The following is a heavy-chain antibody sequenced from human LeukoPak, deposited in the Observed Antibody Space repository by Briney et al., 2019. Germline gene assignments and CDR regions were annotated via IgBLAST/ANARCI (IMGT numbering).Heavy chain of an antibody. CDR1: GFTFSSYA. CDR3: AKVSGAPDNWNGYYFDY. CDR2: ISGSGGST. Sequence: PGGSLRLSCAASGFTFSSYAMSCVRQAPGKGLEWVSAISGSGGSTYYADSVKGRFTISRDNSKNTLYLQMNSLRAEDTAVYYCAKVSGAPDNWNGYYFDYWGQGTLVTVSS. D-gene: IGHD1-20*01. J-gene: IGHJ4*02. V-gene: IGHV3-23*01.